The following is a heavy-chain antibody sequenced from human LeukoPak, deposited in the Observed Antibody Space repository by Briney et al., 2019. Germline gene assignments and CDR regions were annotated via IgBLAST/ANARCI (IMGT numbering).Heavy chain of an antibody. D-gene: IGHD3-10*01. CDR1: GGSISSSSYY. J-gene: IGHJ4*02. CDR2: IYYSGST. Sequence: PSETLSLTCTVSGGSISSSSYYWGWIRQPPGKGLEWIGSIYYSGSTYYNPSLKSRVTISVDTSKNQFSLKLSSVTAADTAVYYCARRDPRPGEFDYWGQGTLVTVSS. CDR3: ARRDPRPGEFDY. V-gene: IGHV4-39*01.